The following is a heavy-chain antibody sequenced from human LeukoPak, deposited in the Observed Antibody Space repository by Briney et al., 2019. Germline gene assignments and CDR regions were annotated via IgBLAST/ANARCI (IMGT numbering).Heavy chain of an antibody. J-gene: IGHJ3*02. D-gene: IGHD3-22*01. CDR2: FYSGGNT. CDR3: ARGVHYYTAFDI. CDR1: GFTFSSYF. Sequence: GGSLRLSCAASGFTFSSYFMNWVRQAPGKGLEWVSVFYSGGNTYYADSVKGRFTISRDNSENTLYLQTNSLSADDTAVYYCARGVHYYTAFDIWGQGTMVAVSS. V-gene: IGHV3-53*05.